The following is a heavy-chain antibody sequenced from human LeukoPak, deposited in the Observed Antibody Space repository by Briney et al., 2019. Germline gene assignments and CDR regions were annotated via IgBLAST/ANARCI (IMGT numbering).Heavy chain of an antibody. Sequence: GGSLRLSCAASGFTFSSYAMSSVRQAPGKGLEWVPANRGSGGSTYYADSVKGRFTISRDNSKNTLYLQMNSLRAEDTAVYYCAKVRSRCSSTSCYIKVWGQGTLVTVSS. V-gene: IGHV3-23*01. D-gene: IGHD2-2*02. CDR1: GFTFSSYA. CDR3: AKVRSRCSSTSCYIKV. CDR2: NRGSGGST. J-gene: IGHJ4*02.